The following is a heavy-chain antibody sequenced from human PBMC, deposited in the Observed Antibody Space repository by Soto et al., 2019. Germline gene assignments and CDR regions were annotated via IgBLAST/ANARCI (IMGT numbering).Heavy chain of an antibody. D-gene: IGHD3-22*01. CDR3: ARHTITMTRNWFDP. J-gene: IGHJ5*02. CDR1: GGSISSSRYY. V-gene: IGHV4-39*01. Sequence: PSETLSLASTVPGGSISSSRYYWGCILQPPGKGLEWIGSIYYSGSTYYNPSLKSRVTISVDTSKNQFSLKLSSVTAADTAVYYCARHTITMTRNWFDPWGQGTLVTVSS. CDR2: IYYSGST.